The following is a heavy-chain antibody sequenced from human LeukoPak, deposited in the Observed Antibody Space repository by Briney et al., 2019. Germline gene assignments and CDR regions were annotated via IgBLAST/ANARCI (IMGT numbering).Heavy chain of an antibody. Sequence: SETLSLTCAVYGGSFSAYYWSWIRQPPGKGLEWIGEINHSGSTNYNPSLKSRVTISADTSKNQFSLKLSSVTAADTAVYYCARSPGIWNEYGRLEYWGQGALVTVSS. D-gene: IGHD1-1*01. CDR3: ARSPGIWNEYGRLEY. CDR2: INHSGST. CDR1: GGSFSAYY. J-gene: IGHJ4*02. V-gene: IGHV4-34*01.